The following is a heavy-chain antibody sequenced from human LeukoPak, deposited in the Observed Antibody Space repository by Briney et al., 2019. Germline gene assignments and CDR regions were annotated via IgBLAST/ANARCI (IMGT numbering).Heavy chain of an antibody. Sequence: SVKVSCKASGGTFSSYAISWVRQAPGQGLEWMGGIIPIFGTANYAQKFQGRVTITADESTSTAYMELSSLRSEDTAVYYCARDPVGLGVVPAATQYNWFDPCGQGTLVTVSS. J-gene: IGHJ5*02. CDR3: ARDPVGLGVVPAATQYNWFDP. CDR1: GGTFSSYA. CDR2: IIPIFGTA. V-gene: IGHV1-69*13. D-gene: IGHD2-2*01.